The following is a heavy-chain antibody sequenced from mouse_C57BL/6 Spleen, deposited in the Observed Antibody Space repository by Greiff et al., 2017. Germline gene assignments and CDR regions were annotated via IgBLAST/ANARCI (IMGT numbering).Heavy chain of an antibody. CDR3: AREGLRRGLIYAMDY. D-gene: IGHD2-4*01. V-gene: IGHV1-82*01. CDR1: GYAFSSSW. CDR2: IYPGDGDT. J-gene: IGHJ4*01. Sequence: QVQLKESGPELVKPGASVKISCKASGYAFSSSWMNWVKQRPGKGLEWIGRIYPGDGDTNYNGKFKGKATLTADKSSSTAYMQLSSLTSEDSAVYFCAREGLRRGLIYAMDYWGQGTSVTVSS.